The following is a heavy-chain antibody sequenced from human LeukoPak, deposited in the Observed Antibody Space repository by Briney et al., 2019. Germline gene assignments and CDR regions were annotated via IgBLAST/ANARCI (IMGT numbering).Heavy chain of an antibody. V-gene: IGHV4-59*01. CDR2: IYYSGST. J-gene: IGHJ4*02. CDR3: AREDLEGGGSYLLGL. CDR1: GGSISSYY. Sequence: PSETLSLTCTVSGGSISSYYWSWIRQPPGKGLEWIGYIYYSGSTNYNPSLKSRVTISVDTSKNQFSLKLSSVTAADTAVYYCAREDLEGGGSYLLGLWGQGTLVTVSS. D-gene: IGHD1-26*01.